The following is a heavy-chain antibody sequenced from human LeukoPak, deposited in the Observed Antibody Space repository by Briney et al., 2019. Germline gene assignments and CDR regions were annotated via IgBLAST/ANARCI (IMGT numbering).Heavy chain of an antibody. V-gene: IGHV3-23*01. Sequence: GSLRLSCAASGFTFSSNALSWVRQAPGKGPEWVSVIGTSVSDTYYADSVKGRFTISRDNSKNTVYLQLNSLRAEDTAVYYCAKRVAAPGRTYYFDYWGQGTLVIVSS. CDR3: AKRVAAPGRTYYFDY. J-gene: IGHJ4*02. CDR1: GFTFSSNA. D-gene: IGHD6-13*01. CDR2: IGTSVSDT.